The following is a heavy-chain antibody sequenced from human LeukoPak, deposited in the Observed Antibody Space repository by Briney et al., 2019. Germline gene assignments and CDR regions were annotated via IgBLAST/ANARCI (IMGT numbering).Heavy chain of an antibody. J-gene: IGHJ6*03. D-gene: IGHD6-6*01. CDR2: IIGTGFTT. Sequence: RPAGSLRLSCAASGFTFSSYAMSWVRQAPHKGPEWVSIIIGTGFTTYYGDSVKGRFTISRDNSRNTLYLQMDGLRVDDTAVYFCARRPRPETMSSDSNYFYMDVWGKGTTVTVSS. V-gene: IGHV3-23*01. CDR3: ARRPRPETMSSDSNYFYMDV. CDR1: GFTFSSYA.